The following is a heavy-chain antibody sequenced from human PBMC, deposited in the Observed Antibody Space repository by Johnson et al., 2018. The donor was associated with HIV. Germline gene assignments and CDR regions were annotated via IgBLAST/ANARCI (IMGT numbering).Heavy chain of an antibody. Sequence: QEQLVESGGGVVQPGRSLRLSCAASGFTFSSYGMHWVRQAPGKGLEWVAVIWYDGSNKYYADSVKGRFTISRDNSKNTLYLQMNSLRAEDTAVYYCAKTRLRFLEWYDAFDIWGQGTMVTVSS. CDR2: IWYDGSNK. D-gene: IGHD3-3*01. J-gene: IGHJ3*02. CDR1: GFTFSSYG. V-gene: IGHV3-33*06. CDR3: AKTRLRFLEWYDAFDI.